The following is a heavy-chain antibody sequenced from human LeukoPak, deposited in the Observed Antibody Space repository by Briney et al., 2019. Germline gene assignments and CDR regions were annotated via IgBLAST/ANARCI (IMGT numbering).Heavy chain of an antibody. V-gene: IGHV3-49*04. D-gene: IGHD6-13*01. CDR3: TREAIAAIDY. Sequence: SLRLSCAASGFTFDDYAMHWVRQAPGKGLEWVGFIRSKAYGGTTEYAASVKGRFTISRDDSKSIAYLQMNSLKTEDTAVYYCTREAIAAIDYWGQGTLVTVSS. CDR1: GFTFDDYA. CDR2: IRSKAYGGTT. J-gene: IGHJ4*02.